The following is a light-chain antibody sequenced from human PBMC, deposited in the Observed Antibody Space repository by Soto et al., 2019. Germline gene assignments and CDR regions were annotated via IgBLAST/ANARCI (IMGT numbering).Light chain of an antibody. V-gene: IGLV2-14*03. J-gene: IGLJ1*01. CDR3: SSFTGSSYV. CDR1: SSDVGNNNY. CDR2: DVT. Sequence: QSVLTQPASVSGSPGQSITIPCTGTSSDVGNNNYVSWYQHNPGRAPKVMICDVTNRPSGVSNRFSGSKSGNTASLTISGLQAEDEADYYCSSFTGSSYVFGTGTKLTVL.